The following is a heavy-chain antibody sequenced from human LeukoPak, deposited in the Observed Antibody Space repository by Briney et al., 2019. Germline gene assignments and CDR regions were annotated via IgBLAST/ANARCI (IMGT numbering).Heavy chain of an antibody. CDR1: GGIFSSYA. D-gene: IGHD3-16*02. CDR3: AKGSRLREGGSYRF. J-gene: IGHJ4*02. V-gene: IGHV1-69*06. CDR2: IIPIFGTA. Sequence: RASVKVSCKASGGIFSSYAINCGRQAPGQGLEWMGRIIPIFGTANNAQKFQGTVTIAADKSTRTPYMELSSLRSEDTALYYCAKGSRLREGGSYRFWGRGTLVTVSS.